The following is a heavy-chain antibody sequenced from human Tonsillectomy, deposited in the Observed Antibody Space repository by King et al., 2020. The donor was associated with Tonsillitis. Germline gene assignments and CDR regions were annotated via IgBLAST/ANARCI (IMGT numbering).Heavy chain of an antibody. V-gene: IGHV3-15*01. Sequence: QLVQSGGGLVKPGGSLRLSCAVSGFIFRNAWMSWVRQAPGKGLEWVGRIKSKTDGGTTDYAAPVKGRFTISRDNSKNTLYLQMNSLKTEDTAVYYCNTDSSYADYYYGMDVWGQGTTVTVSS. J-gene: IGHJ6*02. D-gene: IGHD2-2*01. CDR1: GFIFRNAW. CDR2: IKSKTDGGTT. CDR3: NTDSSYADYYYGMDV.